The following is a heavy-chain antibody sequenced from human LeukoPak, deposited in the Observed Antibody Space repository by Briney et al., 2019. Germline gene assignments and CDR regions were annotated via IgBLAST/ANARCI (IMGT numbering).Heavy chain of an antibody. J-gene: IGHJ1*01. CDR2: IIPIFGSS. CDR3: ARGYCSSTSCYWFQH. Sequence: SVKVSCKASGYTFTTYYMHWVRQAPGQGLEWMGRIIPIFGSSNYAQTFQGRVTITTDESTSTAYMELSSLRSEDTAVYYCARGYCSSTSCYWFQHWGQGTLVTVSS. V-gene: IGHV1-69*05. D-gene: IGHD2-2*01. CDR1: GYTFTTYY.